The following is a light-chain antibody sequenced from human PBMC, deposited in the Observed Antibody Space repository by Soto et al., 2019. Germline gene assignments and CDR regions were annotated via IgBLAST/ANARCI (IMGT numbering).Light chain of an antibody. CDR3: AAWDDSLNGPV. CDR1: SSNIGSNT. V-gene: IGLV1-44*01. Sequence: QSVLTQPPSASGTPGQRVTISCSGSSSNIGSNTVNWYQQFPGTAPKLLMYSNNQRPSGVPDRFSGSKSGTSDSLAISGLPSEDEADYYCAAWDDSLNGPVFGGGTKVTVL. J-gene: IGLJ3*02. CDR2: SNN.